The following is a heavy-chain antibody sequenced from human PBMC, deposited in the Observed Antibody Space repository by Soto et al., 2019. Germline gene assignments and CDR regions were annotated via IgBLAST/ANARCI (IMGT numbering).Heavy chain of an antibody. V-gene: IGHV6-1*01. CDR3: VRSRVFIAVAGMATYYYYYGMDV. D-gene: IGHD6-19*01. CDR1: WDNVSSDRAA. J-gene: IGHJ6*02. CDR2: TYYRSKWYN. Sequence: SQTLTVTFAVSWDNVSSDRAAWNWIRQSPSRGLEWLGRTYYRSKWYNDYAVSVNGRITINPDTSKNHFSLQLNSVTPEDTAVYYCVRSRVFIAVAGMATYYYYYGMDVWGQGTTVTVSS.